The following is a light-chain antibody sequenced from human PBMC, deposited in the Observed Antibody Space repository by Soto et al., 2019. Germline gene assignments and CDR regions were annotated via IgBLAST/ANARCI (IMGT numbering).Light chain of an antibody. CDR3: QQYGGSPRP. J-gene: IGKJ1*01. V-gene: IGKV3-20*01. CDR2: DAS. CDR1: QSISQS. Sequence: EVVLTQSPGTLSLSPGERATLSCRASQSISQSLAWYQQRPGQSPRLLIYDASRRATGIPDRFTGSGFGTDFTLTISRLAHEDLAVYYCQQYGGSPRPFGQGNKVELK.